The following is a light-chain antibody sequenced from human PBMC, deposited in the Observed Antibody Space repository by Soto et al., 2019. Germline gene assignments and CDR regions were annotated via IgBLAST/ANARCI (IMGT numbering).Light chain of an antibody. Sequence: QSALTQPASVSGSPGQSITISCTGTSSDVGSYNLVSWYQQHPGKAPKLMIYEGSKRPSGVSNRFSCSKSCNTASLTISGLQAEDEADYYCCSYAGSSTFVVFGGGTKVTVL. CDR2: EGS. J-gene: IGLJ2*01. CDR1: SSDVGSYNL. V-gene: IGLV2-23*03. CDR3: CSYAGSSTFVV.